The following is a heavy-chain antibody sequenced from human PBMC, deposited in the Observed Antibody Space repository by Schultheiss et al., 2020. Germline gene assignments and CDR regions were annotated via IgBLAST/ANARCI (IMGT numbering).Heavy chain of an antibody. CDR3: ARGTRCSSTSCYISGGFGY. J-gene: IGHJ4*02. CDR1: GFTFDDYA. CDR2: ISSSSSYI. V-gene: IGHV3-21*01. D-gene: IGHD2-2*02. Sequence: GGSLRLSCVASGFTFDDYAMHWVRQAPGKGLVWVSSISSSSSYIYYADSVKGRFTISRDNSKNTLYLQMNSLRAEDTAVYYCARGTRCSSTSCYISGGFGYWGQGTLVTVSS.